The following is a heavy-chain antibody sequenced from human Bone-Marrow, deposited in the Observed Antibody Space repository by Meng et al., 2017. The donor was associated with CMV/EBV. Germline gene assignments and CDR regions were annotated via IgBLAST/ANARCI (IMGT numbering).Heavy chain of an antibody. V-gene: IGHV3-9*01. CDR1: GFTFDDYA. D-gene: IGHD2-15*01. J-gene: IGHJ6*02. CDR3: AKDHAASYYYNAMDV. Sequence: SLRLSCAVPGFTFDDYAMHWVRQAPGKGLEWVSGISWNSGSIGYADSVKGRFVISRDNAKNSLYLQMNSLRGEDTALYYCAKDHAASYYYNAMDVWGQGTTVTVSS. CDR2: ISWNSGSI.